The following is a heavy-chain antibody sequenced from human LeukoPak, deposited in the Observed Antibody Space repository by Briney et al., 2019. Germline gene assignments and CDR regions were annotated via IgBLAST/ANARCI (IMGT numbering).Heavy chain of an antibody. CDR3: AKGGIRSGAFDI. V-gene: IGHV4-59*01. D-gene: IGHD6-13*01. J-gene: IGHJ3*02. CDR2: FYYNGST. Sequence: PSETLSLTCTVSGGSISNYYWSWVRQPPGKGLEWIGYFYYNGSTSYNPSLKSRVTISVATSKNQFSLKLSSVTAADTAVYYCAKGGIRSGAFDIWGQGTRVTVSS. CDR1: GGSISNYY.